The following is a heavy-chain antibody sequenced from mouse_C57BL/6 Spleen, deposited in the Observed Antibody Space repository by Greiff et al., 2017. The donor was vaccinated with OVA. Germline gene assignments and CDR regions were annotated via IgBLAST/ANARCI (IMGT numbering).Heavy chain of an antibody. J-gene: IGHJ1*03. CDR1: GFTFSSYA. D-gene: IGHD2-1*01. CDR3: ARFQYGNDWYFDV. CDR2: ISDGGSYT. V-gene: IGHV5-4*03. Sequence: DVMLVESGGGLVKPGGSLKLSCAASGFTFSSYAMSWVRQTPEKRLEWVATISDGGSYTYYPDNVKGRFTISRDNAKNNLYLQMSHLKSEDTAMYYCARFQYGNDWYFDVWGTGTTVTVSS.